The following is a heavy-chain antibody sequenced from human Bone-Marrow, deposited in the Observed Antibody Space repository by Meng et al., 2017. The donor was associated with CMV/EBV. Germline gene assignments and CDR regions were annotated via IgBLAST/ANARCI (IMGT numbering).Heavy chain of an antibody. CDR2: IYYSGST. CDR1: GGSISSYY. D-gene: IGHD6-13*01. J-gene: IGHJ4*02. Sequence: SETLSLTCTVSGGSISSYYWSWIRQPPGKGLEWIGYIYYSGSTNYNPSLKSRVTISVDTSKNQFSLKLSSVTAADTAVYYCARETASSSSIFGVDYWGQGTLVTVSS. V-gene: IGHV4-59*12. CDR3: ARETASSSSIFGVDY.